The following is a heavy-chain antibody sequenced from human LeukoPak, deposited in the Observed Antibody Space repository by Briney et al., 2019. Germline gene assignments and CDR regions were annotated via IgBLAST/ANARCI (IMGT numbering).Heavy chain of an antibody. V-gene: IGHV4-59*08. CDR1: GGSISSYY. J-gene: IGHJ4*02. D-gene: IGHD5-18*01. CDR3: ASSGYSYGYPGFDY. CDR2: IYYSRST. Sequence: SETLSLTCTVSGGSISSYYWSWIRQPPGKGLEWIGYIYYSRSTNYNPSLKSRVTISVDTSKNQFSLKLSSVTAADTAVYYCASSGYSYGYPGFDYWGQGTLVTVPS.